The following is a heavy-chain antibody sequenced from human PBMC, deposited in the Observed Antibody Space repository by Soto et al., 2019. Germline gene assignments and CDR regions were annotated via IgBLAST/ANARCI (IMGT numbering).Heavy chain of an antibody. V-gene: IGHV1-8*01. Sequence: QVQLVQSGAEVKKPGASVRVSCQGSGYVFTRYDVHWVRQATGQGLEWMGWMNPDRDKRGYAQKFQGRITMSVETSTRTVYMELSSLGSEDTAIYYCVRGANFDQWGQGTLVTVSS. J-gene: IGHJ4*02. CDR2: MNPDRDKR. CDR1: GYVFTRYD. CDR3: VRGANFDQ.